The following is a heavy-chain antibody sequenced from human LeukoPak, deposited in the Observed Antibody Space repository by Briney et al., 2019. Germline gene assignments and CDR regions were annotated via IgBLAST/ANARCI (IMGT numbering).Heavy chain of an antibody. CDR2: INSDGSST. CDR1: GFTFSTYW. Sequence: GGSLRLSCAASGFTFSTYWMHWVRQVPGKGLVWVSHINSDGSSTEYADSVKGRFTISRNNAKNTLYMQMNSLRAEDTAVYYCASGAYYHDYWGQGTLVTVSS. D-gene: IGHD3-22*01. CDR3: ASGAYYHDY. V-gene: IGHV3-74*03. J-gene: IGHJ4*02.